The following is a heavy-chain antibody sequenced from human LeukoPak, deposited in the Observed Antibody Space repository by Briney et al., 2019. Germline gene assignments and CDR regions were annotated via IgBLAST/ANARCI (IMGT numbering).Heavy chain of an antibody. V-gene: IGHV3-9*01. D-gene: IGHD2-21*02. CDR2: ISWNSGSI. J-gene: IGHJ4*02. CDR1: GFTFDDYA. Sequence: PGRSLRLSCAASGFTFDDYAMHWVRQAPGKGLEWVSGISWNSGSIGYADSVKGRFTISRDNAKNSLYLQMNSLRAEDTALYYCAKGTLKVVTAILGYWGQGTLVSVSS. CDR3: AKGTLKVVTAILGY.